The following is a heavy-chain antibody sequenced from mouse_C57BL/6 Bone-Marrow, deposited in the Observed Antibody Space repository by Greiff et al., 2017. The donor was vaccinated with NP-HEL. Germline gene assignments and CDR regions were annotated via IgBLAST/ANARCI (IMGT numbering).Heavy chain of an antibody. D-gene: IGHD2-4*01. J-gene: IGHJ3*01. CDR2: IRSKSSNYAT. V-gene: IGHV10-3*01. Sequence: EVQRVESGGGLVQPKGSLKLSCAASGFTFNTYAMHWVRQAPGKGLEWVARIRSKSSNYATYYADSVKDRFPIPRDDSQSMLYLQMNNLKTEDTAMYYCVRDEDYDYDSWFAYWGQGTPVTVSA. CDR3: VRDEDYDYDSWFAY. CDR1: GFTFNTYA.